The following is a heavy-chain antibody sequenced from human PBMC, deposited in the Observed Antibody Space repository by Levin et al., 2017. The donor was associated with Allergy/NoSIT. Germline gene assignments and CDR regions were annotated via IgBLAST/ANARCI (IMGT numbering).Heavy chain of an antibody. J-gene: IGHJ5*02. CDR1: GGSFSGYY. Sequence: SQTLSLTCAVYGGSFSGYYWSWIRQPPGKGLEWIGEINHSGSTNYNPSLKSRVTISVDTSKNQFSLKLSSVTAADTAVYYCARGRNRGAPYNWFDPWGQGTLVTVSS. D-gene: IGHD3-10*01. CDR3: ARGRNRGAPYNWFDP. CDR2: INHSGST. V-gene: IGHV4-34*01.